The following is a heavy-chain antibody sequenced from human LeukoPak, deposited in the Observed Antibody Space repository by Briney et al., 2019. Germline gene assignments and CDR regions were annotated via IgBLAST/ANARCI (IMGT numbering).Heavy chain of an antibody. CDR2: VDPEDGET. J-gene: IGHJ4*02. CDR3: ATDYGGNWAY. D-gene: IGHD4-23*01. Sequence: ASVKVSCKVSGYTFTDYYMHWVQQAPGKGLEWMGLVDPEDGETIYAEKSQGRVTITADTSTDTAYMELSSLRSEDTAVYYCATDYGGNWAYWGQGTLVTVSS. CDR1: GYTFTDYY. V-gene: IGHV1-69-2*01.